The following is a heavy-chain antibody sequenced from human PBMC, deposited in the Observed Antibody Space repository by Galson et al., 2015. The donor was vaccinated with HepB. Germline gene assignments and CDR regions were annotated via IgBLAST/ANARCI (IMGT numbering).Heavy chain of an antibody. J-gene: IGHJ3*02. CDR2: TYYRSKWYN. CDR1: GDSVSSNSAA. V-gene: IGHV6-1*01. CDR3: ARRITGAAAYHDAFDI. Sequence: CAISGDSVSSNSAAWNWIRQSPSRGLEWLGRTYYRSKWYNDYAISVKSRITINPDASRNQFSLQLNSVTPEDTAVYYCARRITGAAAYHDAFDIWGPGTMVTCSS. D-gene: IGHD1-20*01.